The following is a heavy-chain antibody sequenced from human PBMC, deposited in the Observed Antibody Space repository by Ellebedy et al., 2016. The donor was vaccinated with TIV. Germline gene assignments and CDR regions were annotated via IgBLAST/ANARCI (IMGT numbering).Heavy chain of an antibody. V-gene: IGHV3-30-3*01. J-gene: IGHJ4*02. CDR3: VRAPRGQYYFDY. D-gene: IGHD5-12*01. CDR2: ISYDGSRK. Sequence: GESLKISXAASGFTFSNYVIHWVRQAPGKGLEWVAMISYDGSRKYYADSVKGRFTISRDNSKNTLYLEMNSLRAEDTAVYYCVRAPRGQYYFDYWGQGTLVTVSS. CDR1: GFTFSNYV.